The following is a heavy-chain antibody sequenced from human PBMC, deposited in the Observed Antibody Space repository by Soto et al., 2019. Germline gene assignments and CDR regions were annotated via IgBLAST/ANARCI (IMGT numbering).Heavy chain of an antibody. D-gene: IGHD6-6*01. V-gene: IGHV1-46*01. CDR3: ARPAGRLANWFDP. J-gene: IGHJ5*02. CDR2: INPSGGST. CDR1: GYTLTDYR. Sequence: QVQLVQSGVEVKKPGASVKVSCKASGYTLTDYRMIWVRQAPGQGLEWMGIINPSGGSTNYAPNFQGRVTLTRDSFTSTVYMELSNLRSEDTAVYYCARPAGRLANWFDPWGQGTLVTVSS.